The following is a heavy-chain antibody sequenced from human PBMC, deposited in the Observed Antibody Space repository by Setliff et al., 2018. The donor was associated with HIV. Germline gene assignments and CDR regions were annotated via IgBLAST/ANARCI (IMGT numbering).Heavy chain of an antibody. J-gene: IGHJ4*02. CDR2: IKQDGSEK. V-gene: IGHV3-7*03. CDR3: ATDRGTY. Sequence: GGSLRLSCAASGLTFSNYWMNWVRQAPGKGLEWVASIKQDGSEKYYADSVKGRFTISRDNAKNSLYLQMNSLRAEDTAVYYCATDRGTYWGQGTLVTVSS. CDR1: GLTFSNYW. D-gene: IGHD1-7*01.